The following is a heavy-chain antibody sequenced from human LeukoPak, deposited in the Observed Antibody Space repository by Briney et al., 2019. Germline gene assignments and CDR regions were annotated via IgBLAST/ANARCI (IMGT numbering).Heavy chain of an antibody. CDR1: GGSISSSSYF. Sequence: SETLSLTCTVSGGSISSSSYFWAWIRQPPGKGLEWIGSIHYSGSTYYNPSLQSRVTISIDTSKNQFSLRLRFVTAADTAVYYCARGGNRDYYDNSGYTAAFDIWGQGTMVTVSS. D-gene: IGHD3-22*01. CDR3: ARGGNRDYYDNSGYTAAFDI. V-gene: IGHV4-39*07. CDR2: IHYSGST. J-gene: IGHJ3*02.